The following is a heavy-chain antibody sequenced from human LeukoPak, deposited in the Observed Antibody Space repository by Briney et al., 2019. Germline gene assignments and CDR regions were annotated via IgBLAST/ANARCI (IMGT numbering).Heavy chain of an antibody. CDR1: GGSISIYY. Sequence: SESLSLTCTVSGGSISIYYWSWIRQPPGKGLEWIGYIYDSGSTNYNPSLKSRVTISVDTSKNQFSLKLSSVTAADTAVYYCARFLSYSSSSGRRYYYYYYMDVWGKGTTVTVSS. J-gene: IGHJ6*03. D-gene: IGHD6-6*01. V-gene: IGHV4-59*12. CDR2: IYDSGST. CDR3: ARFLSYSSSSGRRYYYYYYMDV.